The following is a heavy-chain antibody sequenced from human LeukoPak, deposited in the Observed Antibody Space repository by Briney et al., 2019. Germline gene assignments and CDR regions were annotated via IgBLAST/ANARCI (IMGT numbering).Heavy chain of an antibody. CDR2: IHYDGSDK. D-gene: IGHD3-3*01. CDR3: AKDRNTDFWSGYYFDY. J-gene: IGHJ4*02. Sequence: PGGSLRLSCATSGFTFSNYGMHWVRQAPGKGLEWVAFIHYDGSDKYYADSVKGRFTISRDNSKNTLYLQMNSLKTEDTAVYYCAKDRNTDFWSGYYFDYWGQGTLVTVSS. V-gene: IGHV3-30*02. CDR1: GFTFSNYG.